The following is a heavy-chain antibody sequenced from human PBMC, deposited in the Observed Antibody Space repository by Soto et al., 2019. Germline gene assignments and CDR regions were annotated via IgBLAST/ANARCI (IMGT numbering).Heavy chain of an antibody. D-gene: IGHD3-16*02. CDR1: GDTDTNYV. Sequence: QVQLVQSGAEVKKPGASVKVSCKASGDTDTNYVISWVRQAPGQGLEWMGGIFPKFGTTYSAQKLQDRLTITADESTSTVYMQLSSLRLDDTAVYYCEAEMTFGKLSVVWGQGTKVTVSS. CDR2: IFPKFGTT. V-gene: IGHV1-69*13. J-gene: IGHJ6*02. CDR3: EAEMTFGKLSVV.